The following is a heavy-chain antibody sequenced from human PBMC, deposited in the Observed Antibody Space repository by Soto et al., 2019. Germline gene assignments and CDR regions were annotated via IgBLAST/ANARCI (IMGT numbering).Heavy chain of an antibody. CDR3: ARARTVVRTNDY. CDR2: MNPNLGNS. J-gene: IGHJ4*02. D-gene: IGHD2-15*01. CDR1: EYTFTSYD. V-gene: IGHV1-8*01. Sequence: XSVQVCCHRSEYTFTSYDINWVRQATGQGLEWMGWMNPNLGNSGYAQKFQGRVTMTRNTSIGTAYMELSSLRSGDTAVYYCARARTVVRTNDYWGQGTLVTVSS.